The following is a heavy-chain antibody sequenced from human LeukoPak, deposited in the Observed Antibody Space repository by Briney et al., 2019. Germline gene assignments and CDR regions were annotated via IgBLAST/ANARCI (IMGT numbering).Heavy chain of an antibody. J-gene: IGHJ6*02. D-gene: IGHD4-17*01. V-gene: IGHV4-39*01. CDR1: GGSISSTSYY. CDR2: FYNSGST. CDR3: ARRGMTTVTHDYYYYGMDV. Sequence: SETLSLTCTVSGGSISSTSYYWDWIRQPPGKGLEWIGNFYNSGSTHYSPSLKSRVTMSVDTSKNQFSLKLSSVTAADTAVYYCARRGMTTVTHDYYYYGMDVWGQGTTVTVSS.